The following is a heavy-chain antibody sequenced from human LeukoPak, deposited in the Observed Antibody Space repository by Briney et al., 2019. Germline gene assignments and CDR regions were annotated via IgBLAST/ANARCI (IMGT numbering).Heavy chain of an antibody. CDR3: ARGRRGVVVPALSVRFDP. CDR1: GGSISSGSYY. CDR2: INHSGST. J-gene: IGHJ5*02. V-gene: IGHV4-61*10. Sequence: PSETLSLTCTVSGGSISSGSYYWSWIRQPAGKGLEWIGEINHSGSTNYNPSLKSRVTISVDTSKNQFSLKLSSVTAADTAVYYCARGRRGVVVPALSVRFDPWGQGTLVTVSS. D-gene: IGHD2-2*01.